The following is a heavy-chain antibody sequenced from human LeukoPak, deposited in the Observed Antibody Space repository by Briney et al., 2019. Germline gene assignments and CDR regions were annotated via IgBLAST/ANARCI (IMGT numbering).Heavy chain of an antibody. D-gene: IGHD1-1*01. CDR3: AKDLTTGTLSFDY. Sequence: GGSLSLSCAASGFTFSSYGMHWVRQAPGKGLGWVAFIRYDGSNKYYADSVKGRFTISRDNSKNTLYLQMNSLRAEDTAVYYCAKDLTTGTLSFDYWGQGTLVTVSS. V-gene: IGHV3-30*02. CDR2: IRYDGSNK. J-gene: IGHJ4*02. CDR1: GFTFSSYG.